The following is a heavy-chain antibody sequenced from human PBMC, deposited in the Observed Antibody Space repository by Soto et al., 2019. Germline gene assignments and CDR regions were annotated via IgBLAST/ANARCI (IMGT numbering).Heavy chain of an antibody. Sequence: QVQLVESGGGVVQPGRSLRLYCAASGFTFSSYGMHWVRQAPGKGLEWVAVISYDGSNKYYADSVKGRFTISRDNSKNTLYLQMNSLRAEDTAVYYCARAPVTVVTCFDYWGQGTLVTVSS. D-gene: IGHD2-15*01. V-gene: IGHV3-30*03. J-gene: IGHJ4*02. CDR3: ARAPVTVVTCFDY. CDR2: ISYDGSNK. CDR1: GFTFSSYG.